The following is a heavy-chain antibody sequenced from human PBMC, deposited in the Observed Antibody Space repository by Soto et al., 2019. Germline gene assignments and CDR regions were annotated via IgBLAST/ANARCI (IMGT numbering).Heavy chain of an antibody. CDR3: ARHDIAARRGWFDP. Sequence: PGESLKISCKGSGYSFTSYWIGWVRQMPGNGLEWMGIIYPGDSDTRYIPSFQGQVTISADKSISTAYLQWSSLKASDTAMYYCARHDIAARRGWFDPWGQGTLVTVSS. CDR1: GYSFTSYW. J-gene: IGHJ5*02. CDR2: IYPGDSDT. V-gene: IGHV5-51*01. D-gene: IGHD6-6*01.